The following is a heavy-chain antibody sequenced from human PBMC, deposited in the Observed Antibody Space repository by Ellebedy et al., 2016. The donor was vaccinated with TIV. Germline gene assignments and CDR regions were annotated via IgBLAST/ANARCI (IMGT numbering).Heavy chain of an antibody. V-gene: IGHV1-2*04. CDR3: ARAYYYDSIAFYFDS. D-gene: IGHD3-22*01. Sequence: ASVKVSCKASGGIFRNYAISWVRQAPGQGLEWMGRINPNSGGTNCAQKFQRWVTLTRDTSISTAYMELSRLRSDDTALYYCARAYYYDSIAFYFDSWGQGTLVTVSS. CDR2: INPNSGGT. J-gene: IGHJ4*02. CDR1: GGIFRNYA.